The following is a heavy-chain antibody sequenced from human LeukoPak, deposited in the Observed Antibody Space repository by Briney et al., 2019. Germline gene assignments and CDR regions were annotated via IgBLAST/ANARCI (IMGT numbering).Heavy chain of an antibody. D-gene: IGHD6-13*01. CDR3: ARDRPYGQQLVLYYYYGMDV. J-gene: IGHJ6*02. V-gene: IGHV3-33*01. CDR2: IWYDGSNK. CDR1: GFTFSSYG. Sequence: GGSLRLSCAASGFTFSSYGMHWVRQAPGKGLEWVSAIWYDGSNKYYADSVMGRFTISRDNSKNTLYLQMNSLRAEDTAVYYCARDRPYGQQLVLYYYYGMDVWGQGTTVTVSS.